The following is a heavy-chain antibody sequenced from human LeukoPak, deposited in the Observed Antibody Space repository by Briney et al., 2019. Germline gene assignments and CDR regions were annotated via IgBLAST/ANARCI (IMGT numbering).Heavy chain of an antibody. Sequence: PSETLSLTCTVSGGSISSGGYYWSWIRQHPGKGLEWIGYIYYSGSTYYNPSPKSRVTISVDTSKNQFSLKLSSVTAADTAVYYCARTTYYYDSSGYYADAFDIWGQGTMVTVSS. V-gene: IGHV4-31*03. D-gene: IGHD3-22*01. CDR1: GGSISSGGYY. CDR3: ARTTYYYDSSGYYADAFDI. J-gene: IGHJ3*02. CDR2: IYYSGST.